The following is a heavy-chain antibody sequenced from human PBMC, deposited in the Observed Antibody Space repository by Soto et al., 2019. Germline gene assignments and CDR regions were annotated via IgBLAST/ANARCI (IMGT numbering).Heavy chain of an antibody. CDR1: GFTFSSYG. CDR2: ISYDGSNK. Sequence: QVQLVESGGGVVQPGRSLRLSWAASGFTFSSYGMHWVGQAQGKGLEWVEVISYDGSNKYYADSVKGRFTISRDNSKNTLYLQMNSLRAEDTAVYYCAKDPSAYCGGDCYPYYFDYWGQGTLVTVSS. V-gene: IGHV3-30*18. D-gene: IGHD2-21*02. J-gene: IGHJ4*02. CDR3: AKDPSAYCGGDCYPYYFDY.